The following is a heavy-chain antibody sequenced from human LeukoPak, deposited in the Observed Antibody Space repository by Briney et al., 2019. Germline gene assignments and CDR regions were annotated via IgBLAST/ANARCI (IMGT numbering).Heavy chain of an antibody. Sequence: GGSLRLSCVASGLIVSSNYMNWVRQAPGKGLEWVSVIYSGGNTYYADSVKGRFTISRDNSKNTVYLQMNSLRAEDTAVYYCARGVTSVPSCPGYWGQGTLVTVSS. J-gene: IGHJ4*02. CDR2: IYSGGNT. CDR3: ARGVTSVPSCPGY. V-gene: IGHV3-66*01. D-gene: IGHD2-15*01. CDR1: GLIVSSNY.